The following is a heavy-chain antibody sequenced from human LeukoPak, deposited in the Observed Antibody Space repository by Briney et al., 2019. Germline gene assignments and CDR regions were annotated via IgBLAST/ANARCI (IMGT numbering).Heavy chain of an antibody. Sequence: GGSLRLSCAASGFTFSDYYMTWIRQAPGKGLEWVSFISSSSGSTIYYADSVKGRFTISRDNAKNSLYLQMNSLRAEDTAVYYRARGRPSYSLDYWGQGTLVTVSS. CDR2: ISSSSGSTI. CDR3: ARGRPSYSLDY. J-gene: IGHJ4*02. D-gene: IGHD4-11*01. V-gene: IGHV3-11*04. CDR1: GFTFSDYY.